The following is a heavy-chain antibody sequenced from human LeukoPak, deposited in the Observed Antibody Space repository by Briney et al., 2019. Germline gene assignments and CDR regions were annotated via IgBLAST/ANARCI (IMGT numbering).Heavy chain of an antibody. D-gene: IGHD5-24*01. V-gene: IGHV4-59*01. Sequence: SETLSLTCTISGAYISSFYWSWIRQPPGKGLEWIGSINYGGTTNYNPSLKSRVTISIDTSKNQMSLKLRSVAAADTAVYYCARDPIHRDDYIAAWGQGALVSVSS. CDR3: ARDPIHRDDYIAA. CDR2: INYGGTT. J-gene: IGHJ5*02. CDR1: GAYISSFY.